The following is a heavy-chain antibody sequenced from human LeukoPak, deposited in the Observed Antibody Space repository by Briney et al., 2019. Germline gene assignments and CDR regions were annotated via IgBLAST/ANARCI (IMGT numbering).Heavy chain of an antibody. J-gene: IGHJ4*02. Sequence: GASVKVSCKVSGYTLTELSMHWVRQAPGKGLEWMGGFDPEDGETIYAQKFQGRVTMTEDTSTDTAYMELSSLRSEDTAVYYCATQWIQLSSFDYWGQGTLVTVSS. V-gene: IGHV1-24*01. CDR2: FDPEDGET. D-gene: IGHD5-18*01. CDR3: ATQWIQLSSFDY. CDR1: GYTLTELS.